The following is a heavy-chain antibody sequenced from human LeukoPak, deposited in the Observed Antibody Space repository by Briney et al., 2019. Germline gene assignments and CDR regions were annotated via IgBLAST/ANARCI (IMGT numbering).Heavy chain of an antibody. V-gene: IGHV4-34*01. Sequence: PSETLSLTCAVYGGSFSGYYWSWIRQPPGKGLEWIGEINHSGSTNYNPSLKSRVTISVDRSKNQFSLKLSSVTAADTAVYYCARGSGSYEVDFDYWGQGTLVTVSS. J-gene: IGHJ4*02. D-gene: IGHD1-26*01. CDR1: GGSFSGYY. CDR3: ARGSGSYEVDFDY. CDR2: INHSGST.